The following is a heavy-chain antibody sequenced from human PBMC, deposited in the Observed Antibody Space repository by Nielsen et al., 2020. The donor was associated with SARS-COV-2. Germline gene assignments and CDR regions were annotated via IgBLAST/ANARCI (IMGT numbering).Heavy chain of an antibody. CDR2: ISYEGSKQ. V-gene: IGHV3-30*18. D-gene: IGHD3/OR15-3a*01. Sequence: GESLKISCAASAFEFNNYGMHWVRQAPGKGLEWVAYISYEGSKQFYADSVKGRFTISRDSSKTTLYLQMNSLRAEDTAMYYCAKDRATFMIYFRRGGPEYWGQGTLVTVSS. CDR1: AFEFNNYG. CDR3: AKDRATFMIYFRRGGPEY. J-gene: IGHJ4*02.